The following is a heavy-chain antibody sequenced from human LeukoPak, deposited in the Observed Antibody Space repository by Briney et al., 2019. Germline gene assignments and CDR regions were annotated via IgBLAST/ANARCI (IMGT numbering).Heavy chain of an antibody. Sequence: SETLSLTCTVSGGSISSYYWSWIRQPPGKGLEWIGYIYYSGSTNYNPSLKSRVTISVDTSKNHFSLKLSSVTAADTAVYYCASYKLSGTSFDYWGQGTLVTVSS. V-gene: IGHV4-59*01. CDR3: ASYKLSGTSFDY. CDR2: IYYSGST. CDR1: GGSISSYY. D-gene: IGHD6-13*01. J-gene: IGHJ4*02.